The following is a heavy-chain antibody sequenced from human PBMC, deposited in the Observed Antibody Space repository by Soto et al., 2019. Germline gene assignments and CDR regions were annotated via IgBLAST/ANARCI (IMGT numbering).Heavy chain of an antibody. Sequence: QVQLVESGGGVVQPGGSLRLSCAASGFAFSTYGMHWVRQAPGKGLEWVAVIWFDGSKKYYADSVKGRFTISRDNYENTLHLQMNGLRVEDTATYYCARRLDLRGCSRAACAHYFYHIEVWGRGTTVTVAS. J-gene: IGHJ6*03. CDR2: IWFDGSKK. D-gene: IGHD2-2*01. V-gene: IGHV3-33*01. CDR3: ARRLDLRGCSRAACAHYFYHIEV. CDR1: GFAFSTYG.